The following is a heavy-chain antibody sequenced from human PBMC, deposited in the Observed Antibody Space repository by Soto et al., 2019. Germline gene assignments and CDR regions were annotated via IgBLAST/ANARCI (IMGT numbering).Heavy chain of an antibody. J-gene: IGHJ4*02. Sequence: QVQLQESGPGLVKPSETLSLTCTVSGGSISSYYWSWIRQPPGKGLEWIGYIYYSGSTNYNPSLKSRVTITVATYKNQFSLKLRSVTAADTAVYYCARDRWGEDGSGSYSLDYWGQGTLVTVSS. V-gene: IGHV4-59*01. CDR3: ARDRWGEDGSGSYSLDY. D-gene: IGHD3-10*01. CDR2: IYYSGST. CDR1: GGSISSYY.